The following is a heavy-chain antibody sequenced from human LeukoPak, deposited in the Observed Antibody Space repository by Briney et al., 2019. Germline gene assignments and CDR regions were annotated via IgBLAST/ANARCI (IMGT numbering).Heavy chain of an antibody. J-gene: IGHJ3*02. V-gene: IGHV3-7*01. D-gene: IGHD2-2*01. CDR3: ARDYCTSTSCHDVFDI. Sequence: GGSLRLSCAASGFTFDSYWMSWVCQTPGKGLEWVANIKQDGSDKYYVDSVKGRFTISRDNAKNSLYLQMNSLRAEDTAVYYCARDYCTSTSCHDVFDIWGQGTMVTVFS. CDR2: IKQDGSDK. CDR1: GFTFDSYW.